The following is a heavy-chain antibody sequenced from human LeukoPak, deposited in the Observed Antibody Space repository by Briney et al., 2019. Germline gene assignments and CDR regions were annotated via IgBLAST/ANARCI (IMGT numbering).Heavy chain of an antibody. CDR2: IYYSGST. V-gene: IGHV4-59*08. D-gene: IGHD3-10*01. J-gene: IGHJ4*02. CDR1: GGSISSYY. CDR3: ASQRGGGFDF. Sequence: SQTLSLTCTVSGGSISSYYWSWIRQPPGKGLEWIGYIYYSGSTNYNPSLKSRVTISVDTSKNQFSLKLSSVTAADTAVYYCASQRGGGFDFWGQGALVTVSS.